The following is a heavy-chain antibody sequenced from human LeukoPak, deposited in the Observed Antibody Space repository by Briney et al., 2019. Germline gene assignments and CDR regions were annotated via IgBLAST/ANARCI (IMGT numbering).Heavy chain of an antibody. D-gene: IGHD2-21*02. CDR2: SSAYNGNT. CDR1: GYTFNTYG. J-gene: IGHJ4*02. V-gene: IGHV1-18*01. CDR3: ARGGDHFDY. Sequence: GASVRVSCKAAGYTFNTYGISWVRQAPGQGLEWMGWSSAYNGNTNYAQKLQGRVTITTDTSTSTAYMELRSLRSDDTAVYYCARGGDHFDYWGQGTLVTVSS.